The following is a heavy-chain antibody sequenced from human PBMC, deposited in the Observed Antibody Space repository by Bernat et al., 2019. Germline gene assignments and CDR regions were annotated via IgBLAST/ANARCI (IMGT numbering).Heavy chain of an antibody. Sequence: EVQLVESGGGLVQPGGSLRLSCAASGFTFSSYWMHWVRQAPGKGLVWVSRINSDGSSTSYADSVKGRFTISRDHAKNTLYLQMNSLRAEDTAVYYCARAALGDTAMAHYYYYMDVWGKGTTVTVSS. CDR1: GFTFSSYW. CDR2: INSDGSST. J-gene: IGHJ6*03. V-gene: IGHV3-74*01. D-gene: IGHD5-18*01. CDR3: ARAALGDTAMAHYYYYMDV.